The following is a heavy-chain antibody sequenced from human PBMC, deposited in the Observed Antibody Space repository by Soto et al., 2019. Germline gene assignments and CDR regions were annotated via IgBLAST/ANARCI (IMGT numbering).Heavy chain of an antibody. CDR2: IDGSSTYI. J-gene: IGHJ6*02. V-gene: IGHV3-21*01. CDR3: ARDLSTVTLFGWEYGMDL. CDR1: GFAFRTYS. D-gene: IGHD3-3*01. Sequence: GGSLRLSCGASGFAFRTYSMNWVRQAPGKGLEWVSSIDGSSTYIYYADSVKGRFTISRDNAKNSLYLQMSSLRAEDTAVYYCARDLSTVTLFGWEYGMDLWGQGTAVTVSS.